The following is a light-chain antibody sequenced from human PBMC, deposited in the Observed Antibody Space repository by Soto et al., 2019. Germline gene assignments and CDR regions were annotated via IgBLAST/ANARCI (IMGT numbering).Light chain of an antibody. V-gene: IGLV2-14*03. CDR1: SADVGGYNH. Sequence: QSALTQPASVSGSPGQSITISCTGTSADVGGYNHVSWYQQHPGKAPKLIIYDVNKRPSGVSNRFSGSKSGKTASLTISGLQAEDEADYYCNSYTSSNTRVFGTGTKLTVL. J-gene: IGLJ1*01. CDR2: DVN. CDR3: NSYTSSNTRV.